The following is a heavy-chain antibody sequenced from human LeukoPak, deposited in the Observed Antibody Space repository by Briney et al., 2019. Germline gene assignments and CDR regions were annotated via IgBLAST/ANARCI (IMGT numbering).Heavy chain of an antibody. V-gene: IGHV4-59*01. CDR2: IYYSGST. D-gene: IGHD3-9*01. CDR1: GGSISSYY. J-gene: IGHJ4*02. CDR3: ARGVYDILTGYSTIFDY. Sequence: SETLSLTCTASGGSISSYYWSWIRQPPGKGLEWIGYIYYSGSTNYNPSLKSRVTISVDTSKNQFSLKLSSVTAADTAVYYCARGVYDILTGYSTIFDYWGQGTLVTVSS.